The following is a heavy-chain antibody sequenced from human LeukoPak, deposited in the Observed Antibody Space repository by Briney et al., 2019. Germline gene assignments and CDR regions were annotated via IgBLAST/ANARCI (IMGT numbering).Heavy chain of an antibody. Sequence: GGSLRLSCAASGFTFSTSWMNWVRRAPGKGLEWVALIKQHGSEIYYADSVKGRFTISRDDAASSLYLQTHSLRAEDTAVYYCATDRGTYWGQGTLVTVSS. J-gene: IGHJ4*02. CDR1: GFTFSTSW. CDR2: IKQHGSEI. CDR3: ATDRGTY. V-gene: IGHV3-7*01. D-gene: IGHD3-10*01.